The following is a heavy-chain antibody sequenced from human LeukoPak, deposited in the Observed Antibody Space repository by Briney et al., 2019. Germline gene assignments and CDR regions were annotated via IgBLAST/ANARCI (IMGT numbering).Heavy chain of an antibody. CDR1: GFTFRSNE. D-gene: IGHD4-11*01. V-gene: IGHV3-48*03. CDR3: AREGTTADYFDY. CDR2: ISSSGSTM. Sequence: GGSLRLSCAASGFTFRSNEMNWVRQAPGKGLEWVSYISSSGSTMYYADSVKGRFTISRDNAKKSLYLQMNSLRAEDTAVYYCAREGTTADYFDYWGQGTLVNVSS. J-gene: IGHJ4*02.